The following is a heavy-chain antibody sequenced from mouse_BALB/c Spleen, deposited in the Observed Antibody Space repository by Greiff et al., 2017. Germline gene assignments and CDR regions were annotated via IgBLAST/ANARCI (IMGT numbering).Heavy chain of an antibody. CDR3: TREGYGNSWYFDV. Sequence: EVQLQQSGTVLARPGASVKMSCKASGYSFTSYWMHWVKQRPGQGLEWIGAIYPGNSDTSYNQKFKGKAKLTAVTSASTAYMELSSLTNEDSAVYYCTREGYGNSWYFDVWGAGTTVTVSS. CDR1: GYSFTSYW. V-gene: IGHV1-5*01. CDR2: IYPGNSDT. D-gene: IGHD2-10*02. J-gene: IGHJ1*01.